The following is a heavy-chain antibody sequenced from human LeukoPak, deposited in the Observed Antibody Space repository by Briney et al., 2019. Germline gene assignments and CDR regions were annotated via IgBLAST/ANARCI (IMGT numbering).Heavy chain of an antibody. V-gene: IGHV3-20*04. J-gene: IGHJ6*04. CDR3: AREGATITLDV. D-gene: IGHD1-26*01. Sequence: GGPLTLSCTSSGFNFGDSSMCWVRQAPGKGLEWVSGINWNGGSTGYADSVKGRFTISRDNAKNSLYLQMNSLRAEDTALYYCAREGATITLDVWGKGTTVTVSS. CDR2: INWNGGST. CDR1: GFNFGDSS.